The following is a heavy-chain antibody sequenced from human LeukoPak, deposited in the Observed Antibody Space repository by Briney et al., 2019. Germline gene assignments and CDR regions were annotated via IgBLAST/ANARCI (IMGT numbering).Heavy chain of an antibody. D-gene: IGHD2-15*01. CDR1: GYSFTSYC. Sequence: GEALKISCRGSGYSFTSYCIGWVRPMPGKGAGGMGSIYPGDSDTRYSPSFQGQVTISADKSISTAYLQWISLKASDTAMYYCARCLGYCSGGSCCNWFDPWDQGTLVTVSS. J-gene: IGHJ5*02. V-gene: IGHV5-51*01. CDR3: ARCLGYCSGGSCCNWFDP. CDR2: IYPGDSDT.